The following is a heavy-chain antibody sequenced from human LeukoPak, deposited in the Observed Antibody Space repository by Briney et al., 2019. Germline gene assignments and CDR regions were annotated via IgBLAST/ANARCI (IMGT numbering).Heavy chain of an antibody. CDR1: GFTFSSYS. J-gene: IGHJ4*02. D-gene: IGHD6-6*01. CDR2: ISSSSSYI. Sequence: GGSLRLSCAASGFTFSSYSMNWVRQAPGKGLEWVSSISSSSSYIYYADSVKGRFTISRDNSKNTLYLQMNSLRAEDTAVYYCAKGVAARREGFDSWGQGTLVTVSS. V-gene: IGHV3-21*04. CDR3: AKGVAARREGFDS.